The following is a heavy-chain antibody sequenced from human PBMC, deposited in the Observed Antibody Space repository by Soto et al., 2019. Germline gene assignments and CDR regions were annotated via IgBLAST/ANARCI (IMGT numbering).Heavy chain of an antibody. CDR2: ISYNGNT. D-gene: IGHD3-10*01. V-gene: IGHV4-59*01. Sequence: QVQLQESGPGLVKPSETLSVTCTVSGGSIRNYYWSWLRQPPGKGLEWIGFISYNGNTKYNPSLMGRVTISLDTSKNYFSLRLRSLTAADTALYYCARHFDSGTWPLDYWGQGILVTVSS. CDR3: ARHFDSGTWPLDY. CDR1: GGSIRNYY. J-gene: IGHJ4*02.